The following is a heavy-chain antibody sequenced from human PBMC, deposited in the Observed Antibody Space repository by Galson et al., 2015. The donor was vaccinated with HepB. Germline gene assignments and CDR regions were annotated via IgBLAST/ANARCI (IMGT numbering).Heavy chain of an antibody. CDR1: GGSISSYY. V-gene: IGHV4-39*01. CDR3: ARSLGRRGQSFDY. Sequence: CTVSGGSISSYYWGWIRQPPGKGLEWIGSIYYSGSTYYNPSLKSRVTISVDTSKNQFSLKLSSVTAADTAVYYCARSLGRRGQSFDYWGQGTLVTVSS. J-gene: IGHJ4*02. D-gene: IGHD3-10*01. CDR2: IYYSGST.